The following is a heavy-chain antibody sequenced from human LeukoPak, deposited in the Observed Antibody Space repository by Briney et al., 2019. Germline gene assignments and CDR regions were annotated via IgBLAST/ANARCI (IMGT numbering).Heavy chain of an antibody. D-gene: IGHD3-10*01. CDR2: ISAYNGNT. Sequence: ASVKVSCKASGYTFTSYGISWVRQAPGQGLEWMGWISAYNGNTNYAQKLQGRVTMTTDTSTSTAYMELRSLRSDDTAVYYCARDRNYYGSGSYDNYYGMGVWGQGTTVTVSS. J-gene: IGHJ6*02. V-gene: IGHV1-18*01. CDR3: ARDRNYYGSGSYDNYYGMGV. CDR1: GYTFTSYG.